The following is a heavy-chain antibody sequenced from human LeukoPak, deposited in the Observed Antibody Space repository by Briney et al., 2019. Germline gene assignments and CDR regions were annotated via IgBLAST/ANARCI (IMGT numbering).Heavy chain of an antibody. Sequence: GGSLRLSCAASGFTFSNYPMHWVRQAPGKGLEYVSVIGTDGGTTYYANSVKGRFTISRDNSKKTLYLQMNTLRAEDTAVYYCAKDSGYYDSSGYYPDAFDIWGQGTMVTVSS. V-gene: IGHV3-64*01. CDR3: AKDSGYYDSSGYYPDAFDI. D-gene: IGHD3-22*01. CDR2: IGTDGGTT. CDR1: GFTFSNYP. J-gene: IGHJ3*02.